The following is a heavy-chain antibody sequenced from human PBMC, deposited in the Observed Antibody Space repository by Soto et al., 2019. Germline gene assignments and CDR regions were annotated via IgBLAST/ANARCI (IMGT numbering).Heavy chain of an antibody. Sequence: QVQLQESGPGLVKPSGTLSLTCAVSGGSIISRHWWTWVRQPPGKGLEWIGDIFDSGPTNYNPSLKSRVSMSVLKSKNRFFLTLPSVTAADTAVYYCATRYGDYGTWYFDLWGRGTLVTVSS. J-gene: IGHJ2*01. CDR3: ATRYGDYGTWYFDL. CDR1: GGSIISRHW. D-gene: IGHD4-17*01. CDR2: IFDSGPT. V-gene: IGHV4-4*02.